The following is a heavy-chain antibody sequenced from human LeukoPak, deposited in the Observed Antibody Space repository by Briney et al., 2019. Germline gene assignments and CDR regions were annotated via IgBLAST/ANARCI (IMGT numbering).Heavy chain of an antibody. CDR3: TTLSHDIHY. CDR2: MESNPAGGRV. D-gene: IGHD3-9*01. V-gene: IGHV3-15*04. Sequence: GGPLRLSCAASGFIFSNAWMTWVRQAPGKGLVWVGRMESNPAGGRVDYAAPLKGRFTISRDDSKNTLYLQVNILRTEDTAVYYCTTLSHDIHYWGQGTLVTVPS. CDR1: GFIFSNAW. J-gene: IGHJ4*02.